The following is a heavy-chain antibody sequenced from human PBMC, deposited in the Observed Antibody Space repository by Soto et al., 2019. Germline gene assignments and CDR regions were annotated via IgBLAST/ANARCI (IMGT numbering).Heavy chain of an antibody. D-gene: IGHD5-12*01. CDR2: IYYSGST. CDR3: ARVDIVATNQFDY. V-gene: IGHV4-39*01. J-gene: IGHJ4*02. Sequence: SDTLSLTCTVSGGSISSSSYYWGWIRQPPGKGLEWIGSIYYSGSTYYNPSLKSRVTISVDTSKNQFSLKLSSVTAADTAVYYCARVDIVATNQFDYWGQGTLVTVSS. CDR1: GGSISSSSYY.